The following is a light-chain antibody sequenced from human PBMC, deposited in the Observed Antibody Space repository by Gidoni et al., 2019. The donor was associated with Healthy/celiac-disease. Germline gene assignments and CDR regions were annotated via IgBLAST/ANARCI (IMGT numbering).Light chain of an antibody. Sequence: EIVLTQSPATLSLSPGERATLPCRASQSVSSYLAWSQQKPGQAPRLLIHAASNRATGHPARFSGSGSGTDVTLTISCLEPDDFAVYYCQQRSNWRTFGQGTRLEIK. J-gene: IGKJ5*01. V-gene: IGKV3-11*01. CDR1: QSVSSY. CDR2: AAS. CDR3: QQRSNWRT.